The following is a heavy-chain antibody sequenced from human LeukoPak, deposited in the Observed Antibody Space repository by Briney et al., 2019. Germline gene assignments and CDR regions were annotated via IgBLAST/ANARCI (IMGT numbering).Heavy chain of an antibody. CDR2: IYYSGST. Sequence: SETLSLTCAVYGGSLSDNYWSWIRQPPGKGLEWIGYIYYSGSTNYNPSLKSRVTISVDTSKNQFSLKLSSVTAADTAVYYCARLTAMDTGRAFDIWGQGTMVTVSS. V-gene: IGHV4-59*01. CDR3: ARLTAMDTGRAFDI. CDR1: GGSLSDNY. D-gene: IGHD5-18*01. J-gene: IGHJ3*02.